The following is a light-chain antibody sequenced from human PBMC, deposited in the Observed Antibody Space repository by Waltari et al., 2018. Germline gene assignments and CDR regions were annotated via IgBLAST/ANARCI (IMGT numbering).Light chain of an antibody. J-gene: IGKJ1*01. CDR3: LQDYNYPRT. Sequence: AIQMTQSPSSLSASVGDRITITCRASQDIRHDVGWYQQKPGEAPKLLIYAASILQSGVPSNFSGSGSGTDCTLTISSLQPEDFATYYCLQDYNYPRTFGQGTKVEIK. CDR1: QDIRHD. CDR2: AAS. V-gene: IGKV1-6*01.